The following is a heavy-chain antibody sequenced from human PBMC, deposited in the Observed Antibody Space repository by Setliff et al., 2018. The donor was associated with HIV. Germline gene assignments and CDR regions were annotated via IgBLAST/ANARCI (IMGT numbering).Heavy chain of an antibody. Sequence: SETLSLTCTVSGGSISSSSYYWGWIRQPPGKGLEWIGEVNHSGHTKYHPSLKSRLTVSVNPSKKQFSMKLTSVTAADTAVYYCARREAQLWDDPFDVWGQGTMVTVSS. J-gene: IGHJ3*01. CDR3: ARREAQLWDDPFDV. CDR1: GGSISSSSYY. V-gene: IGHV4-39*07. D-gene: IGHD1-26*01. CDR2: VNHSGHT.